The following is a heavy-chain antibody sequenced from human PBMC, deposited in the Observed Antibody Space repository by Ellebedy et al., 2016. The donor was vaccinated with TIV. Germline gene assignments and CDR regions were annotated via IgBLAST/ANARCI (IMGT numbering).Heavy chain of an antibody. CDR1: GFTFSRDD. CDR2: ISSNSGNK. J-gene: IGHJ4*02. V-gene: IGHV3-21*01. CDR3: ARDLHFAFDY. Sequence: GESLKISCAASGFTFSRDDMHWVRQAPGKGLEWVSSISSNSGNKYCADSVEGRFTISRDNARNSLYLQMNSLRAEDTAVYYCARDLHFAFDYWGRGTLVTVSS.